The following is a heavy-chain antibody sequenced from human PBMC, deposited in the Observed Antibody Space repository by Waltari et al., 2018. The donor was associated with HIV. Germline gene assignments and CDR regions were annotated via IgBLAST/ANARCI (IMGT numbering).Heavy chain of an antibody. CDR1: GYTSPGSY. V-gene: IGHV1-2*02. CDR3: ARADYYGSGSQDY. Sequence: QVQLVQSGAEVKKPGASVKVSCKASGYTSPGSYMHWVRQAPGQGLEWMGWINPNSGGTNYAQKFQGRVTMTRDTSISTAHMELSRLRSDDTAVYYCARADYYGSGSQDYWGQGTLVTVSS. J-gene: IGHJ4*02. CDR2: INPNSGGT. D-gene: IGHD3-10*01.